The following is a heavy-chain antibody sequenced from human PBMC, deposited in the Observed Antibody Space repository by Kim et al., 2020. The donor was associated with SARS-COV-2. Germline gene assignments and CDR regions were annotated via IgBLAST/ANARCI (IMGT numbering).Heavy chain of an antibody. CDR3: ARGAAPGRLWYAVSFDI. CDR1: GGSFSGYY. J-gene: IGHJ3*02. CDR2: INHSGST. V-gene: IGHV4-34*01. D-gene: IGHD5-18*01. Sequence: SETLSLTCAVYGGSFSGYYWSWIRQPPGKGLEWIGEINHSGSTNYNPSLKSRVTISVDTSKNQFSLKLSSVTAADTAVYYCARGAAPGRLWYAVSFDIWGQGTMVTVSS.